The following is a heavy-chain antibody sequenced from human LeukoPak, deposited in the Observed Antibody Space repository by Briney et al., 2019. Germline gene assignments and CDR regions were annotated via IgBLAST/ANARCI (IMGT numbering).Heavy chain of an antibody. J-gene: IGHJ6*03. Sequence: PSETLSHTCTVPGGSISSYYWSWIRQPPGKGLEWIGHIYYRGSTNYNPSLKSRATISVDTSKNQVSLMLNSVTAADTAVFYCAGVLGHYYYYMDVWGKGTTVTVSS. V-gene: IGHV4-59*12. CDR1: GGSISSYY. CDR2: IYYRGST. D-gene: IGHD2-8*01. CDR3: AGVLGHYYYYMDV.